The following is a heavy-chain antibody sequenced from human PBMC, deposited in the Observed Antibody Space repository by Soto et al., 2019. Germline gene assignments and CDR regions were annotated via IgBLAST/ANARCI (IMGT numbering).Heavy chain of an antibody. D-gene: IGHD6-13*01. CDR2: THYSGST. J-gene: IGHJ5*02. Sequence: QVQLQESGPGLVEPSQTLSLTCTVSGGSISGEGYYWSWIRQYSGRDLEWIGYTHYSGSTYFNPSLKSRVTXXXXXXXXXXXXXXTXXXXXXXXXXYCARAXXATAGWANWFDRWGQGTLVTVSS. V-gene: IGHV4-31*03. CDR3: CARAXXATAGWANWFDR. CDR1: GGSISGEGYY.